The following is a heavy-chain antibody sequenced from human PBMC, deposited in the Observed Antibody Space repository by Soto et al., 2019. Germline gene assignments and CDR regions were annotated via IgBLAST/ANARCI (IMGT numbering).Heavy chain of an antibody. J-gene: IGHJ3*02. V-gene: IGHV3-30-3*01. CDR2: VSKDGSNT. CDR1: GFTFSLFA. D-gene: IGHD1-26*01. Sequence: QVQLVESGGGVVQPGRSQRLSCAASGFTFSLFAMHWVRQVPGKGLEWVAAVSKDGSNTYYADSVKGRFTISRDNLKNTVFMQMNNLRPEDTAVYQCVRDVWWEVGLDAFDIWGQGTTVTVSS. CDR3: VRDVWWEVGLDAFDI.